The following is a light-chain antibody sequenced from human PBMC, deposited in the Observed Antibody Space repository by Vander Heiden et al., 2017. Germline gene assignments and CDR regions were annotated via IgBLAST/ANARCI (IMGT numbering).Light chain of an antibody. CDR3: AAWNDSLNGLV. V-gene: IGLV1-44*01. Sequence: SVLTQPPSASGTPRQSVTIACSGRRHNIGRNTVSWYQQLPGTAPTLLIYSNHQRPSGVPDRFSGSKSGTSASLAISGLQSEGGAYYYCAAWNDSLNGLVFDGGTKLTVL. CDR2: SNH. CDR1: RHNIGRNT. J-gene: IGLJ3*02.